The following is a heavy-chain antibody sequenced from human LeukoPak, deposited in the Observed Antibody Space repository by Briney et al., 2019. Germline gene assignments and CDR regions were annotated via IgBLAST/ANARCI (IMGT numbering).Heavy chain of an antibody. V-gene: IGHV1-2*02. CDR1: GYTFTSYY. J-gene: IGHJ4*02. D-gene: IGHD3-22*01. CDR2: ISPYSGDT. Sequence: ASVKVSCKASGYTFTSYYMHWVRQAPGQGLEWMGWISPYSGDTNYAQKFQGRVTMTRDTSISTAYMELHSLISDDTAVYYCARGRSGRDCSGYLSGYWGQGTLVTVSS. CDR3: ARGRSGRDCSGYLSGY.